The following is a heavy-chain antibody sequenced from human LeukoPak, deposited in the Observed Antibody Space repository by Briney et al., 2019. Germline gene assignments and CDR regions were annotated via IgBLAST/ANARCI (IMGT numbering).Heavy chain of an antibody. D-gene: IGHD3-10*01. CDR1: GGSFSGYY. V-gene: IGHV4-34*01. CDR3: ARSPRSEYFYGSGSLLYGMDV. CDR2: INHSGST. J-gene: IGHJ6*02. Sequence: SETLSLTCAVYGGSFSGYYWSWIRQPPGKGLGWVGEINHSGSTNYNPSLKSRVTISVDTSKNQVSLKLSSLTAADTAVYYCARSPRSEYFYGSGSLLYGMDVWGQGTTVTVSS.